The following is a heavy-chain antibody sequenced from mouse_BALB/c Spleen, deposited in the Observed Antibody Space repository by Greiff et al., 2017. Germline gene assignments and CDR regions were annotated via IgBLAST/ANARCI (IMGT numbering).Heavy chain of an antibody. J-gene: IGHJ2*01. Sequence: VQVVESGPGLVAPSQSLSITCTVSGFSLTSYGVHWVRQPPGKGLEWLGVIWAGGSTNYNSALMSRLSISKDNSKSQVFLKMNSLQTDDTAMYYCARGNYGSSYGLDYWGQGTTLTVSS. CDR1: GFSLTSYG. CDR3: ARGNYGSSYGLDY. CDR2: IWAGGST. D-gene: IGHD1-1*01. V-gene: IGHV2-9*02.